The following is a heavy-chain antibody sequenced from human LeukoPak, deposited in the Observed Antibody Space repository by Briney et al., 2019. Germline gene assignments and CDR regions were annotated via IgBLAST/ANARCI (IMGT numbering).Heavy chain of an antibody. CDR3: ARLSSWELQH. V-gene: IGHV4-39*07. Sequence: PLETLSLTCTVSGGSISSSSYYWGWIRQPPGKGLEWIGSIYYSGSTYYNPSLKSRVTISVDTSKNQFSLKLSSVTAADTAVYYCARLSSWELQHWGQGTLVTVSS. CDR1: GGSISSSSYY. J-gene: IGHJ1*01. D-gene: IGHD6-13*01. CDR2: IYYSGST.